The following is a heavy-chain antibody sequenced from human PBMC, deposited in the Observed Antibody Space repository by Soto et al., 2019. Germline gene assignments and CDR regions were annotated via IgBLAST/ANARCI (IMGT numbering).Heavy chain of an antibody. Sequence: PSETLSLTCTVSGGSISSSSYYWGWIRQPPGKGLEWIGSIYYSGSTYYNPSLKSRVTISVDASKNQFSLKLSSVTAADTAVYYCARALYSSGCIDPWGQGTLVTVSS. V-gene: IGHV4-39*01. CDR2: IYYSGST. D-gene: IGHD6-19*01. CDR1: GGSISSSSYY. J-gene: IGHJ5*02. CDR3: ARALYSSGCIDP.